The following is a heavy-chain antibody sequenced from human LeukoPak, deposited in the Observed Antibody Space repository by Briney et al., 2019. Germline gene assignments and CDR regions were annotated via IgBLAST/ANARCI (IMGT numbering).Heavy chain of an antibody. CDR1: GGSFSGYY. CDR3: ARVVYYDSSGYYQSWFDP. J-gene: IGHJ5*02. CDR2: INHSGST. V-gene: IGHV4-34*01. D-gene: IGHD3-22*01. Sequence: PSETLSLTCAVYGGSFSGYYWSWIRQPPGKGLEWIGEINHSGSTNYNPSLKSRVTISVDGSKNQFSLKLSSVTAADTAVYYCARVVYYDSSGYYQSWFDPWGQGTLVTVSS.